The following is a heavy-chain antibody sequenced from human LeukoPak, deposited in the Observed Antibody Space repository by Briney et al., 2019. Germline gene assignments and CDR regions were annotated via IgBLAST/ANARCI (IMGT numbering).Heavy chain of an antibody. J-gene: IGHJ6*02. CDR1: GLTVSRNY. Sequence: SGGSRTLSCAASGLTVSRNYMGWVRQAPGKGLEWVSVFYSDGSIYVADSVKGRFTISKDTSKNTVYLQMNSLRVEDTAVYYCAREALTNSRLPYGMDVWGQGTTVTVSS. CDR3: AREALTNSRLPYGMDV. CDR2: FYSDGSI. D-gene: IGHD1-14*01. V-gene: IGHV3-53*01.